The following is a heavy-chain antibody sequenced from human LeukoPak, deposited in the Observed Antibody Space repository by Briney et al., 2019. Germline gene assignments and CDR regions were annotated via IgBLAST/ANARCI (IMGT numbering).Heavy chain of an antibody. J-gene: IGHJ4*02. CDR2: INHSGST. D-gene: IGHD2-2*01. Sequence: SETLSLTCAVYGGSFSGYYWSWIRQPPGKGLEWIGEINHSGSTNYNPSLKSRVTISVDTSKNQFSLKLSSVTAADTAVYYCACRSSTSVDYWGQGTLVTVSS. CDR3: ACRSSTSVDY. V-gene: IGHV4-34*01. CDR1: GGSFSGYY.